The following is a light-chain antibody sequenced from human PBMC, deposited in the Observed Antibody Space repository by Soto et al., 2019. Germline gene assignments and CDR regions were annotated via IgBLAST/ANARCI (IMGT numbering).Light chain of an antibody. V-gene: IGLV4-60*02. CDR3: ETWYSNTHKV. Sequence: QLVLTQSSSASASLGSSVTLTCILSSGHSTYIIAWHQQQPGKAPRFLMTLARSGSYNRGSGVPDRFSGSSSGADRYLTISNLQFEDEGDYYCETWYSNTHKVFGGGTQLTVL. J-gene: IGLJ3*02. CDR1: SGHSTYI. CDR2: LARSGSY.